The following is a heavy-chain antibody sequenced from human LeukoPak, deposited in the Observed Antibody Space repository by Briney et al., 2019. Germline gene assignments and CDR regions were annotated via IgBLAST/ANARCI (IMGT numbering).Heavy chain of an antibody. CDR3: ARDPTYCSAGSCYSGYFDY. CDR2: IAYDGSNK. D-gene: IGHD2-15*01. Sequence: GRSLRLSCAASGSTFSNYAIHWVRQAPGEGLEWVAVIAYDGSNKYYADSVKGRLTISRDNSKNTLFLQMNSLRPEDTAVYYCARDPTYCSAGSCYSGYFDYWGQGTLVTVSS. J-gene: IGHJ4*02. V-gene: IGHV3-30*04. CDR1: GSTFSNYA.